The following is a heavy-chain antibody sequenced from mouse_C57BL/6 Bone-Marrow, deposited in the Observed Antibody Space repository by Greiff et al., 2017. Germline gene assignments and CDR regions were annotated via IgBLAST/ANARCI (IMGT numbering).Heavy chain of an antibody. CDR3: AKGITTVPVAY. D-gene: IGHD1-1*01. V-gene: IGHV2-5*01. J-gene: IGHJ3*01. Sequence: QVQLKESGPGLVQPSQSLSITCTVSGFSLTSYGVHWVRQSPGKGLEWLGVIWRGGSTDYNAAFMFRLIITKDTSKSQVFFKMNSLEADDTAIYYCAKGITTVPVAYWGQGTLVTVSA. CDR1: GFSLTSYG. CDR2: IWRGGST.